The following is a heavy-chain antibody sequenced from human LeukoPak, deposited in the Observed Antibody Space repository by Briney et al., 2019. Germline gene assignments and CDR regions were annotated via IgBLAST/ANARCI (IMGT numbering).Heavy chain of an antibody. J-gene: IGHJ3*01. Sequence: GGSLRLSCAVSGFIVSDNYMNWVRQAPGKGLEWVSHIYSGGSTYYADSVKGRFTISRDNSKNTVYLQMNSLRAEDTAVYYCARAQPSRVGFDVWGQGTMVTVSP. CDR2: IYSGGST. CDR1: GFIVSDNY. V-gene: IGHV3-53*01. CDR3: ARAQPSRVGFDV. D-gene: IGHD3-10*01.